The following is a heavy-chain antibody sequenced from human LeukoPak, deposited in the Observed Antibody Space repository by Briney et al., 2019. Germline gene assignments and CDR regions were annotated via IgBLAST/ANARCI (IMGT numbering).Heavy chain of an antibody. CDR1: GFTLSGYW. CDR2: INSDGSIT. Sequence: PGGSLRLSCAASGFTLSGYWMHWVRQAPGKGLVWVSRINSDGSITTYADSVKGRFTISRDNAKNTLYVQMNSLRAEDTAVYYCARGGTIPAAGSYFFDSWGQGILVSVSS. CDR3: ARGGTIPAAGSYFFDS. J-gene: IGHJ4*02. V-gene: IGHV3-74*01. D-gene: IGHD6-13*01.